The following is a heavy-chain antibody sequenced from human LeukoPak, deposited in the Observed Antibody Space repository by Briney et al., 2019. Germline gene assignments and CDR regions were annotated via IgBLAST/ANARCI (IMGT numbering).Heavy chain of an antibody. CDR1: GFSLITYW. Sequence: GESLQISCKGSGFSLITYWIGWVRQMPGKGLEWMGIISPGDSDIRYSPSFQGQVTISADKSISTAYLQWSSLRASDTAIYYCAKMGARNWFDPWGQGTLVTVSS. J-gene: IGHJ5*02. CDR3: AKMGARNWFDP. V-gene: IGHV5-51*01. CDR2: ISPGDSDI. D-gene: IGHD1-26*01.